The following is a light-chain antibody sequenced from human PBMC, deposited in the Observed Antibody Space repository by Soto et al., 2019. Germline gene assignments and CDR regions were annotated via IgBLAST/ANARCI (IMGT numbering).Light chain of an antibody. Sequence: IVMTQSPATLSVSPGERVTFSCRASQNVYTNLAWYHHKPGQAPRLLISGASTGATGIPARFSGSGSGTEFTLTISSLQSEDFALYYCQQYNIWPPYTFGQGTRLEI. V-gene: IGKV3-15*01. CDR1: QNVYTN. CDR2: GAS. CDR3: QQYNIWPPYT. J-gene: IGKJ5*01.